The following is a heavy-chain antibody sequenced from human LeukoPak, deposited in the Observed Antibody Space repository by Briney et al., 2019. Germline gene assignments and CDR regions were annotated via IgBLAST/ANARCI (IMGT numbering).Heavy chain of an antibody. CDR3: ARGARLTMVRGVIRYYYMDV. Sequence: GGSLRLSCAASGFTFSSYAMHWVRQAPGKGLEYVSAISSNGGSTYYANSVKGRFTISRDNSKNTLYLQMNSLRAEDAAVYFCARGARLTMVRGVIRYYYMDVWGKGTTVTISS. CDR1: GFTFSSYA. J-gene: IGHJ6*03. V-gene: IGHV3-64*01. D-gene: IGHD3-10*01. CDR2: ISSNGGST.